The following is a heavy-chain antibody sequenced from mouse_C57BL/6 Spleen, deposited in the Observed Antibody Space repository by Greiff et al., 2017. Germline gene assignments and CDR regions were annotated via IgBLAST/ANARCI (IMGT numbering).Heavy chain of an antibody. CDR2: IHPNSGST. D-gene: IGHD2-4*01. CDR1: GYTFTSYW. Sequence: VQLQQPGAELVKPGASVKLSCKASGYTFTSYWMHWVKQRPGQGLEWIGMIHPNSGSTNYNEKFKSKATLTVDKSSSTAYMQLSSLTSEDSAVYYCARSSPYDYDGACFAYWGQGTLVTVSA. V-gene: IGHV1-64*01. J-gene: IGHJ3*01. CDR3: ARSSPYDYDGACFAY.